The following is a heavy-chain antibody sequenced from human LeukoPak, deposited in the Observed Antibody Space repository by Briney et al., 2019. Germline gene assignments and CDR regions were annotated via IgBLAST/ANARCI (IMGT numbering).Heavy chain of an antibody. J-gene: IGHJ4*02. CDR1: GFIFSMYW. CDR3: AKSMSGLNDY. D-gene: IGHD3-3*01. CDR2: INPDGSRT. Sequence: GGSLRLSCAASGFIFSMYWMHWVRQAPGKGLAWVSRINPDGSRTDYADSVKGRFTISRDNAKNTLYLQMNSLRVEDTAVYYCAKSMSGLNDYWGQGTLVTVSS. V-gene: IGHV3-74*01.